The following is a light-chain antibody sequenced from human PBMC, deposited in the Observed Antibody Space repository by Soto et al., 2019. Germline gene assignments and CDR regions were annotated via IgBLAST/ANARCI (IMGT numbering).Light chain of an antibody. J-gene: IGKJ2*01. Sequence: EIVLTQSPGTLSLSPGERATLSCRASQRVSSTYLAWYQHKPGQAPRLLIYGASSRATCFPDRFSGTGSGTDFTLTISRLEPEDCAVYYCQQYGSSPYYFGQGTKLEIK. V-gene: IGKV3-20*01. CDR2: GAS. CDR1: QRVSSTY. CDR3: QQYGSSPYY.